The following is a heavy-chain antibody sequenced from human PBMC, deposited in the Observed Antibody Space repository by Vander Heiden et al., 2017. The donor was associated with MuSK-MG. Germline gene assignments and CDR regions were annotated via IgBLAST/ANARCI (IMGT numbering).Heavy chain of an antibody. CDR1: GFTCSNAW. Sequence: EVQLVESGGGLVKPGGSLRPPCAASGFTCSNAWMGWVRQAPGKGLGWVGRIKSKTDGGTTDYAAPVKGRFTISRDDSKNTLYLQMNSLKTEDTAVYYCTTGYSGYDWGFDYWGQGTLVTVSS. V-gene: IGHV3-15*01. CDR2: IKSKTDGGTT. D-gene: IGHD5-12*01. J-gene: IGHJ4*02. CDR3: TTGYSGYDWGFDY.